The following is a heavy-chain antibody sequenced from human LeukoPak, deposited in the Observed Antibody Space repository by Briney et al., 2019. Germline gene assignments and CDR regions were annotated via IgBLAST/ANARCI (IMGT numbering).Heavy chain of an antibody. CDR1: GGSISSGSYY. V-gene: IGHV4-61*02. D-gene: IGHD6-19*01. CDR2: IYTSGST. CDR3: AREDVGIAVARPIRGCDP. J-gene: IGHJ5*02. Sequence: SQTLSLTCTVSGGSISSGSYYWSWIRQPAGKGLEWIGRIYTSGSTNYNPSLKSRVTISVDTAKNQFSLELGSVTAGDTGVYYCAREDVGIAVARPIRGCDPWGRGTVVTVS.